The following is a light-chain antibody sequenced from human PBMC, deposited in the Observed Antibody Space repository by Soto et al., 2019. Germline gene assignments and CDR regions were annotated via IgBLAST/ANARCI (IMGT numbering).Light chain of an antibody. Sequence: EIVLTQSPATLSLSPGERATLSCRASQSVSRYLAWYQQKPGQAPRLLIYDASNRATGIPARFSGSGSGTEFTLTISSLEPEDFAVYYCQQYNNWPPYTFGQGTKLEI. CDR2: DAS. CDR3: QQYNNWPPYT. J-gene: IGKJ2*01. CDR1: QSVSRY. V-gene: IGKV3-11*01.